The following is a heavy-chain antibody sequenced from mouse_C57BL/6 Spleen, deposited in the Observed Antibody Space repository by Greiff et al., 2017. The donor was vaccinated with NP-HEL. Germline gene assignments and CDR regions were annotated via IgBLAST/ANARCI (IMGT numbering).Heavy chain of an antibody. J-gene: IGHJ3*01. CDR2: IYPGSGNT. CDR1: GYTFTDYY. V-gene: IGHV1-76*01. CDR3: ARGGSSPGFAY. Sequence: VQLQQSGAELVRPGASVKLSCKASGYTFTDYYINWVKQRPGQGLEWIARIYPGSGNTYYNEKFKGKATLTAEKSSSTAYMQVSSLTSEDSAVYFCARGGSSPGFAYWGQGTLVTVSA.